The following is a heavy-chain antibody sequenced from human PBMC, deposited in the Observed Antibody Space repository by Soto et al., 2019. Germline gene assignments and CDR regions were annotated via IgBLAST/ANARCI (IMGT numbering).Heavy chain of an antibody. V-gene: IGHV3-48*03. CDR1: GFTFSSYE. CDR3: ARDRDGNHGHYYYGMDV. J-gene: IGHJ6*02. CDR2: ISSSGSTI. Sequence: SGGSLRLSCAASGFTFSSYEMNWVRQAPGKGLEWVSYISSSGSTIYYADSVKGRFTISRDNAKNSLYLQMNSLRAEDTAVYYCARDRDGNHGHYYYGMDVWGQGTTVTVSS. D-gene: IGHD4-17*01.